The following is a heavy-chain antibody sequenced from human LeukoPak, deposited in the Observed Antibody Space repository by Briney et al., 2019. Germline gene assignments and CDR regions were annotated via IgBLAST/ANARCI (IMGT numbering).Heavy chain of an antibody. CDR2: ITSSGSST. CDR3: AKGKRFSSGWEHFGY. V-gene: IGHV3-23*01. D-gene: IGHD6-19*01. Sequence: GGSLRLSCAASGFTFSSYAMSWVRQAPGQGLEWVSAITSSGSSTYYADSVKGRFTISRDNSKNTLYLQMNSLRAEDTAVYYCAKGKRFSSGWEHFGYLGQGTLVTVSS. CDR1: GFTFSSYA. J-gene: IGHJ4*02.